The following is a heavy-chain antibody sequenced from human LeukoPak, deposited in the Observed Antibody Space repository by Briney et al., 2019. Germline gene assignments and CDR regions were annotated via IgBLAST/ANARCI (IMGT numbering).Heavy chain of an antibody. V-gene: IGHV3-7*01. D-gene: IGHD1-14*01. CDR2: IDQDGSEK. CDR3: ARGHNRLDY. J-gene: IGHJ4*02. CDR1: GFTFSNYW. Sequence: GGSLRLSCAASGFTFSNYWMSWVRQAPGKGLEWVANIDQDGSEKSYVDSVKGRFTIPRDNAKNSLYLLMNSLRADDTSVYYCARGHNRLDYWGQGTLVTVSS.